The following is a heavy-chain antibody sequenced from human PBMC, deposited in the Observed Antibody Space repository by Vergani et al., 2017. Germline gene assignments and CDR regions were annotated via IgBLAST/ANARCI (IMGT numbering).Heavy chain of an antibody. V-gene: IGHV1-69*01. D-gene: IGHD2-15*01. Sequence: QVQLVQSGAEVKKPGSSVKVSCKASGGTFSSYAISWVRQAPGQGLEWMGGIIPIFGTANYAQKFQGRVTITADESTSTAYMELSSLRSEDTAVYYCAFAPVDGGSHALYYYYYMDVWGKGTTVTVSS. CDR2: IIPIFGTA. CDR3: AFAPVDGGSHALYYYYYMDV. CDR1: GGTFSSYA. J-gene: IGHJ6*03.